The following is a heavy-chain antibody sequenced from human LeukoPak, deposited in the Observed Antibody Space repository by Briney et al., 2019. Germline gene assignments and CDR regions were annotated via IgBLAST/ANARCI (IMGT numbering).Heavy chain of an antibody. CDR2: INADEDRA. D-gene: IGHD3-22*01. CDR3: ARDGITMIVVVNEFDY. CDR1: GFTFSDYW. Sequence: GGSLRLSCAASGFTFSDYWMHWVRQAPGKGLVWVSHINADEDRAAYADSVKGRFTISRDNARNTLYLQMNSLRAEDTAVYYCARDGITMIVVVNEFDYWGQGTLVTVSS. V-gene: IGHV3-74*01. J-gene: IGHJ4*02.